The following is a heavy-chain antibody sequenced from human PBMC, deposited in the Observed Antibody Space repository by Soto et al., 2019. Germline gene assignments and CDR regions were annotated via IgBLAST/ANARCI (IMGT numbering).Heavy chain of an antibody. CDR2: IYYSWST. CDR1: GGSISSCGCY. D-gene: IGHD3-22*01. CDR3: ARARIHMIVVGSLDY. Sequence: LLTLSLTCXVSGGSISSCGCYWIWILHHPGKGLEWIGYIYYSWSTYYNPTLKSRVTISVDTSKNQFSLKLSSVTAADTAVYYCARARIHMIVVGSLDYWGQGTLVTVSS. J-gene: IGHJ4*02. V-gene: IGHV4-31*02.